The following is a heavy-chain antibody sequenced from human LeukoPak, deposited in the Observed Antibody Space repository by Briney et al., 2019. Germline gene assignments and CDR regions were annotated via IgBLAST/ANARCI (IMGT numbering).Heavy chain of an antibody. D-gene: IGHD3-9*01. CDR2: MNPNSGGT. V-gene: IGHV1-2*02. Sequence: ASVKVSCKASGYNFTGYYMHWVRQAPGQGLEWMAWMNPNSGGTNYAQKFQGRVTMTRDTSISTAYTELSRLNSDDTAVYYCAKLTGGLTDWGQGTLVTVSS. CDR3: AKLTGGLTD. J-gene: IGHJ4*02. CDR1: GYNFTGYY.